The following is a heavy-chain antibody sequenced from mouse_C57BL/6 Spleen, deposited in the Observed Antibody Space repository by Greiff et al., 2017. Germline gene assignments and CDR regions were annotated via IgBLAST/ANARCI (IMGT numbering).Heavy chain of an antibody. CDR2: IYPRSGNT. Sequence: QVHVKQSGAELARPGASVKLSCKASGYTFTSYGISWVKQRTGQGLEWIGEIYPRSGNTYYNEKFKGKATLTADKSSSTAYMELSSLTSEDSAVYFCASDYYGSRYYAMDYWGQGTSVTVSS. V-gene: IGHV1-81*01. CDR1: GYTFTSYG. CDR3: ASDYYGSRYYAMDY. D-gene: IGHD1-1*01. J-gene: IGHJ4*01.